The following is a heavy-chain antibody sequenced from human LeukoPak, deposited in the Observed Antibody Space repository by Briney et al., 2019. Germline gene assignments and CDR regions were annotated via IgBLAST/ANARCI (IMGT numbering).Heavy chain of an antibody. D-gene: IGHD3-10*01. CDR2: IKQGGSEK. CDR1: GSTFSSHW. Sequence: ESLTLSCAASGSTFSSHWWTWVRQPAGKGLEWVAYIKQGGSEKYYVDSVKGRFTISGENDKNSLYLQMNTLRAEATAVYYCARTLRPGSSYGYYYGMYVWGQGTTVTVSS. CDR3: ARTLRPGSSYGYYYGMYV. J-gene: IGHJ6*02. V-gene: IGHV3-7*01.